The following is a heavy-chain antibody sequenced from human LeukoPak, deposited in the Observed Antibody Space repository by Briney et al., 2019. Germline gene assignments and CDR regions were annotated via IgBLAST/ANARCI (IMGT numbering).Heavy chain of an antibody. CDR1: GYTFTSYY. CDR2: INPSGGST. CDR3: ASPSPDFWSGYYYYYGMDV. V-gene: IGHV1-46*01. J-gene: IGHJ6*02. D-gene: IGHD3-3*01. Sequence: ASVKVSCKASGYTFTSYYMHWVRQAPGQGLEWMGIINPSGGSTSYAQEFQGRVTMTRDTSTSTVYMELSSLRSEDTAVYYCASPSPDFWSGYYYYYGMDVWGQGTTVTVSS.